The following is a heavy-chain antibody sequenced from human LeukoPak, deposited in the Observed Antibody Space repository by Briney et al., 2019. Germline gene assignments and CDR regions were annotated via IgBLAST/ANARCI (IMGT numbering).Heavy chain of an antibody. CDR1: GFTASSNY. J-gene: IGHJ5*02. D-gene: IGHD6-13*01. CDR3: ARALRSSSWYWFDP. Sequence: PGGSLRLSCAASGFTASSNYMSWVRQAPGKGLEWVSVIYSGGSTYYADSAKGRFTISRDNSKNTLYLQMNSLRAEDTAVYYCARALRSSSWYWFDPWGQGTLVTVSS. V-gene: IGHV3-53*01. CDR2: IYSGGST.